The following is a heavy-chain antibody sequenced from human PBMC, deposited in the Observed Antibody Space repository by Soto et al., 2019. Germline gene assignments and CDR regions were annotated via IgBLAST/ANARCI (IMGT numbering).Heavy chain of an antibody. J-gene: IGHJ3*01. V-gene: IGHV1-69*01. CDR3: ARLSSSAGAFVPTY. D-gene: IGHD6-6*01. Sequence: QVQLVQSGAEVKKPGSSVKVSCKASGGTFSSYAISWVRQAPGQGLEWLGGIIPIFGTATYAQKFQGRVTITEDESTRTAYMELSSRRSEDRAVYYCARLSSSAGAFVPTYWGKGTIVSVSS. CDR2: IIPIFGTA. CDR1: GGTFSSYA.